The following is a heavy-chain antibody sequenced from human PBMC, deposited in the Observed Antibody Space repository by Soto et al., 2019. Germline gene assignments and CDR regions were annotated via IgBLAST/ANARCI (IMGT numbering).Heavy chain of an antibody. Sequence: DVQLVESGGVVVQPGGSLRLSCAASGFTFDDYTMHWVRQAPGKGLEWVSLISWDGGSTYYADSVKGRFTISRDNSKNSLYLQMNSLRTEDTALYYCAKDIGIAVAGTEGFDYWGQGTLVTVSS. J-gene: IGHJ4*02. CDR2: ISWDGGST. CDR3: AKDIGIAVAGTEGFDY. CDR1: GFTFDDYT. V-gene: IGHV3-43*01. D-gene: IGHD6-19*01.